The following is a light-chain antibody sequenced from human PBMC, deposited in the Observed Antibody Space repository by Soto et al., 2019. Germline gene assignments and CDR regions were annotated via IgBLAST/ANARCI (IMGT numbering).Light chain of an antibody. CDR2: KAS. V-gene: IGKV1-5*03. CDR1: QSIFSW. CDR3: QQYKTYPYT. J-gene: IGKJ2*01. Sequence: DIQMTQSPSTLSASVGDRVTITCWASQSIFSWLAWYQQKPGKAPKLLIYKASDLESGVPSRLSGSGSGTEFTLTISSLQPDDFATYYCQQYKTYPYTFGQGTKLEIK.